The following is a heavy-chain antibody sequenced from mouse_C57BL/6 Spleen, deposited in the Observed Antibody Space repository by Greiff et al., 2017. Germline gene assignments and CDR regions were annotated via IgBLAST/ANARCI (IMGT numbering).Heavy chain of an antibody. J-gene: IGHJ4*01. CDR1: GYTFTSYW. V-gene: IGHV1-59*01. CDR3: ARGGDYAMDY. CDR2: IDPSDSYT. Sequence: QVQLQQPGAELVRPGTSVKLSCKASGYTFTSYWMHWVKQRPGQGLEWIGVIDPSDSYTNYNQKFKGKATLTVDTSSSTAYMQLSSLTSEDSAVYYGARGGDYAMDYWGQGTSVTVSS.